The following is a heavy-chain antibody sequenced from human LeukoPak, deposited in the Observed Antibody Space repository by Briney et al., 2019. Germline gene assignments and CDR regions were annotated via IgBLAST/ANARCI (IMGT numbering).Heavy chain of an antibody. CDR3: AKDFLSTGGSII. D-gene: IGHD2-15*01. CDR2: ITGSGDIT. CDR1: GFTFSSYA. V-gene: IGHV3-23*01. J-gene: IGHJ4*02. Sequence: SGGSLRLSCAASGFTFSSYAMRWVRQATGKGLEWDSVITGSGDITYYADSVKGRFTISRDNSKNTVYLQMNSLRAEDAAVYYCAKDFLSTGGSIIWGRGTLVTASS.